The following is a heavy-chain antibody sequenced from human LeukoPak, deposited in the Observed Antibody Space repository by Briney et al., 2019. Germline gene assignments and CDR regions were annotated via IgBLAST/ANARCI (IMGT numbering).Heavy chain of an antibody. J-gene: IGHJ4*02. CDR3: ARGVPAEY. CDR1: GFTFSTSA. V-gene: IGHV3-33*01. D-gene: IGHD3-10*01. Sequence: GGSLRLSCAASGFTFSTSAMRWVRQAPGKGLEWVALIWYDGSNKYYADSVKGRFTISRDNSKNTLSLQMNSLRAEDTAVYYCARGVPAEYWGQGTLVTVSS. CDR2: IWYDGSNK.